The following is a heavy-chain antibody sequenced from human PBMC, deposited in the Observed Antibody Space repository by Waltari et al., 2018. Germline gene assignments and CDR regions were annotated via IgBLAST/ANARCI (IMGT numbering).Heavy chain of an antibody. D-gene: IGHD3-16*01. CDR1: GFSFGDYA. CDR3: SKWNSLLGTYFDF. J-gene: IGHJ4*02. Sequence: EVQLVESGGGLVQPGRSLRLPCRSSGFSFGDYAMTWVRQAPGKGLEWVGFIKSGTYGGTREYAASVRGRFSISRDDSNSIAYLQMDSLQIGDTAVYYCSKWNSLLGTYFDFWGQGTLVTVSS. CDR2: IKSGTYGGTR. V-gene: IGHV3-49*04.